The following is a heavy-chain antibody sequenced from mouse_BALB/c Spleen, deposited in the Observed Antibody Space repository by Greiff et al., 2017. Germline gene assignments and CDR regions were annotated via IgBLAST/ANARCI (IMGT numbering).Heavy chain of an antibody. CDR1: GFSLTSYG. Sequence: VQLKESGPGLVAPSQSLYITCTVSGFSLTSYGVHWVRQPPGKGLEWMGVIWAGGSTNYNSALMYRLSIVKDNSKSQVFLKRNRLQTDDTAMYYCSREPYGWYFDVWGAGTTVTVSS. J-gene: IGHJ1*01. CDR2: IWAGGST. D-gene: IGHD1-1*01. V-gene: IGHV2-9*02. CDR3: SREPYGWYFDV.